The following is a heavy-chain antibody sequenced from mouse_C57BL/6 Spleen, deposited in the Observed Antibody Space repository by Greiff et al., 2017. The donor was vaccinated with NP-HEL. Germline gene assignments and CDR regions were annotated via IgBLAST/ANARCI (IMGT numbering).Heavy chain of an antibody. J-gene: IGHJ3*01. Sequence: VHVKQSGAELVRPGASVKLSCTASGFNIKDDYMHWVKQRPEQGLEWIGWIDPENGDTEYASKFQGKATITADTSSNTAYLQLSSLTSEDTAVYYCTFYDYWGQGTLVTVSA. CDR2: IDPENGDT. V-gene: IGHV14-4*01. CDR3: TFYDY. CDR1: GFNIKDDY. D-gene: IGHD1-1*01.